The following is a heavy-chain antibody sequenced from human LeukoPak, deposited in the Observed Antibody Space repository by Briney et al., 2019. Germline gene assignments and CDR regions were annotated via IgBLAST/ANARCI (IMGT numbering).Heavy chain of an antibody. CDR2: ISYDGSNK. V-gene: IGHV3-30*04. Sequence: GGSLRLSCAASGFTFSSYAMHWVRQAPGKGLEWVAVISYDGSNKYYADSVKGRFTISRDNSKNTLYLQMNSLRAEDTAVYYCARDASGNYGYFDYWGQGTLVTVSS. CDR3: ARDASGNYGYFDY. CDR1: GFTFSSYA. D-gene: IGHD4-17*01. J-gene: IGHJ4*02.